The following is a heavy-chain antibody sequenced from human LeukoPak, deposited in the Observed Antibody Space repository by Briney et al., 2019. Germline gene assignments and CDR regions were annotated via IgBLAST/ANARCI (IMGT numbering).Heavy chain of an antibody. J-gene: IGHJ4*02. CDR1: GFTFRSYG. V-gene: IGHV3-33*01. CDR3: ARGYYYDSSGYSNSLDY. Sequence: GGSLRLSCAASGFTFRSYGMHWVRQAPGKGLEWVAVIWYDGSNKYYADSVKGRFTVSRDNSKNTLYLQMNSLRAEDTAVYYCARGYYYDSSGYSNSLDYWGQGTLVTVSS. CDR2: IWYDGSNK. D-gene: IGHD3-22*01.